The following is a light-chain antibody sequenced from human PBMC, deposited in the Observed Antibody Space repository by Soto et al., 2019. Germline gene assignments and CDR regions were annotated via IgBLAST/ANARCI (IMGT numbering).Light chain of an antibody. CDR3: QQRSNWLLA. V-gene: IGKV3-11*01. CDR2: DAS. CDR1: QSVSSY. J-gene: IGKJ5*01. Sequence: EIVLTQSPATLSLSPGERATLSCRASQSVSSYLAWYQQKPGQAPRLLIYDASNRATGIPARFSGSGSGTDFTLTISSLEPADFAVYYCQQRSNWLLAFGQGTRLEIK.